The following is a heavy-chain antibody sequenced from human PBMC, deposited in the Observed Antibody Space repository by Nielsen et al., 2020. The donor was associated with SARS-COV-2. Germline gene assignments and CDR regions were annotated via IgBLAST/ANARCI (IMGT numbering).Heavy chain of an antibody. D-gene: IGHD3-22*01. CDR1: GFTFDDYG. J-gene: IGHJ4*02. CDR2: INWNGGST. CDR3: ARALGDYYDSSGIDY. V-gene: IGHV3-20*01. Sequence: GGSLRLSCAASGFTFDDYGMSWVRQAPGKGLEWVSGINWNGGSTGYADSVKGRFTIFRDNAKNSLYLQMNSLRAEDTALYHCARALGDYYDSSGIDYWGQGTLVTVSS.